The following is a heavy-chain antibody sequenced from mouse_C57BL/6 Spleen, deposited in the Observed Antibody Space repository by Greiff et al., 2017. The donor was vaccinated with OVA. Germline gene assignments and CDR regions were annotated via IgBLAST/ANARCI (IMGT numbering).Heavy chain of an antibody. CDR3: ARWPKDDYYAMDY. J-gene: IGHJ4*01. Sequence: QVQLQQPGAELVMPGASVKLSCKASGYTFTSYWMHWVKQRPGQGLEWIGEIDPSDSYTNYNQKFKGKSTLTVDKSSSTAYMQLSSLTSEDSAVYYCARWPKDDYYAMDYWGRGTSVTVSS. CDR1: GYTFTSYW. V-gene: IGHV1-69*01. CDR2: IDPSDSYT.